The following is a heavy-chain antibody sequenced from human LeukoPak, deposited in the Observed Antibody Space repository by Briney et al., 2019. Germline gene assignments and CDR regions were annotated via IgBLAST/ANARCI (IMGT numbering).Heavy chain of an antibody. CDR3: ARDRSYGMDV. J-gene: IGHJ6*02. CDR2: IYYSGST. CDR1: GGSISSYY. Sequence: PSETLSLTCTVSGGSISSYYWSWIRQPPGKGPEWIGYIYYSGSTNYNPSLKSRVTISVDTSKNQFSLKLSSVTAADTAVYYCARDRSYGMDVWGQGTTVTVSS. V-gene: IGHV4-59*01.